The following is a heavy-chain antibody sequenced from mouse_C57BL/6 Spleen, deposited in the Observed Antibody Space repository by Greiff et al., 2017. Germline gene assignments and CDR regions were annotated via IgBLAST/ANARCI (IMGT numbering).Heavy chain of an antibody. Sequence: EVKLMESGEGLVKPGGSLKLSCAASGFTFSSYAMSWVRQTPEKRLEWVAYISSGGDYIYYADTVKGRFTISRDNARNTLYLQMSSLKSEDTAMYYCTRVYYGYSYYFDYWGQGTTLTVSS. J-gene: IGHJ2*01. D-gene: IGHD2-2*01. CDR1: GFTFSSYA. CDR3: TRVYYGYSYYFDY. CDR2: ISSGGDYI. V-gene: IGHV5-9-1*02.